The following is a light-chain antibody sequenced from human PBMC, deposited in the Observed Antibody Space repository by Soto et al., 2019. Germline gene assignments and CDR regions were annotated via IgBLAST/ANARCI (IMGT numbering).Light chain of an antibody. Sequence: DIQLTQSPSFLSASVGDRVTITCRASQDINTYLAWYQQKPGKAPKLLIFAASTLQNGVPSRFSGSGSGTEFTVKITSLQPEDFANYYCQQRKSYPITFGQGTRLEIK. CDR3: QQRKSYPIT. J-gene: IGKJ5*01. V-gene: IGKV1-9*01. CDR1: QDINTY. CDR2: AAS.